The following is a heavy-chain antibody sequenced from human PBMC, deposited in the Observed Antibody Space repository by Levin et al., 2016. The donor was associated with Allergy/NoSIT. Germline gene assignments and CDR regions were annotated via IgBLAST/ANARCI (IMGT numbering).Heavy chain of an antibody. D-gene: IGHD1-26*01. V-gene: IGHV1-46*01. CDR1: GYTFTSYY. CDR3: ARVGVGDNKRGAMDV. Sequence: ASVKVSCKASGYTFTSYYMHWVRQAPGQGLEWMGIINPSGGSTSYAQKFQGRVTMTRDTSTSTVYMELSSLRFEDTAVYYCARVGVGDNKRGAMDVWGQGTTVSVSS. CDR2: INPSGGST. J-gene: IGHJ6*02.